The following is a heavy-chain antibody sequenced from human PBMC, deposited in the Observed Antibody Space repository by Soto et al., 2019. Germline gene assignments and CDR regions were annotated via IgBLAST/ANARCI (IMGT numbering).Heavy chain of an antibody. D-gene: IGHD2-15*01. J-gene: IGHJ4*02. CDR1: GGTFSSDS. CDR3: ARSGGLDRDFNY. V-gene: IGHV1-69*13. Sequence: SVNVSCKASGGTFSSDSFSLVRQAPGQGLEWMGGIIPMFDTPIYAQKFQDRVTITADESTSTAYMQLSSLRSGDTAVYYCARSGGLDRDFNYWGQGSLVTVSS. CDR2: IIPMFDTP.